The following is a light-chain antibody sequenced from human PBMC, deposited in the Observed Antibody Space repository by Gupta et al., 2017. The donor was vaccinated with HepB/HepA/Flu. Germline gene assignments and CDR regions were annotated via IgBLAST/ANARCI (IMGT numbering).Light chain of an antibody. CDR3: QQYNSWPIT. Sequence: EIVMTQSPATLSVSPGERATLSCRASQNVRSNLGWFQQKPGQAPRPLIYDASSRATGIPARFRGSGSGTEFTLTISSLQSEDFAIYYCQQYNSWPITFGQGTRLEIK. J-gene: IGKJ5*01. V-gene: IGKV3-15*01. CDR2: DAS. CDR1: QNVRSN.